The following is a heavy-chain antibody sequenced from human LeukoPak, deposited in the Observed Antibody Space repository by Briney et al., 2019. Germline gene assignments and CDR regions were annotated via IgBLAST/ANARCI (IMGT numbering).Heavy chain of an antibody. CDR3: AKDRGSGWYHYFDY. V-gene: IGHV3-23*01. D-gene: IGHD6-19*01. CDR1: GFTFSSYG. J-gene: IGHJ4*02. CDR2: ISGSGGST. Sequence: GGSLRLSCAASGFTFSSYGMSWVRQAPGKGLEWVSAISGSGGSTYYADSVKGRFTISRDNSKNTLYLQMNSLRAEDTAVYYCAKDRGSGWYHYFDYWGQGTLVTVSS.